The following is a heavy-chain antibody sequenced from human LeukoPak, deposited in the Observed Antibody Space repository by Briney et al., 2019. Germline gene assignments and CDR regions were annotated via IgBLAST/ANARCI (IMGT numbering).Heavy chain of an antibody. CDR1: GFIFDIYA. CDR2: IGGSGTDT. CDR3: RTGYTSGWRLDS. D-gene: IGHD6-19*01. J-gene: IGHJ4*02. Sequence: GGSLRLSCEASGFIFDIYAMNWVRQAPGKGLEWVSGIGGSGTDTYYAVSAKGRFTISRDNSKNTLYLQMNSLRADDTAIYYCRTGYTSGWRLDSWGQGTPVTVSS. V-gene: IGHV3-23*01.